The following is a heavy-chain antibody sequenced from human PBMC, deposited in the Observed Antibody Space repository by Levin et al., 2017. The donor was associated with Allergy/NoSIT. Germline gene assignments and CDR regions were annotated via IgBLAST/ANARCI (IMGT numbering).Heavy chain of an antibody. CDR3: ARGLAESSRYTHGY. Sequence: SQTLSLTCTVSGGSISGYYWTWIRQPPGKGLEWIGHIYYSGSTNYNPSLKSRVTISVDTSKNQFSLTLSSVTAGDTAVYYCARGLAESSRYTHGYWGQGTLVTVSS. J-gene: IGHJ4*02. D-gene: IGHD3-16*02. V-gene: IGHV4-59*01. CDR1: GGSISGYY. CDR2: IYYSGST.